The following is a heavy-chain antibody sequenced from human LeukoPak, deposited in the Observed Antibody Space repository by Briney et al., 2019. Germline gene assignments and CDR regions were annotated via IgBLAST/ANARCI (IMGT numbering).Heavy chain of an antibody. CDR1: GGSISSYY. D-gene: IGHD3-16*01. CDR3: AGRNGGNWFDP. Sequence: PSETLSLTCSVSGGSISSYYWSLIRQPPGKGLEWIGYMHYSGSTNYNPSLKSRVTISVDTSKNQISLKLSSVTAADTAVYYCAGRNGGNWFDPWGQGTLVTVSS. J-gene: IGHJ5*02. V-gene: IGHV4-59*08. CDR2: MHYSGST.